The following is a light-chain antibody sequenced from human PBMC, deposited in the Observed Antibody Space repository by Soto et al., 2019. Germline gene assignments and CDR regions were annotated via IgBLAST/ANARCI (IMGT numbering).Light chain of an antibody. CDR3: QHYNSYSEA. CDR1: QTISSW. J-gene: IGKJ1*01. Sequence: DIQMTQSPSTLSGSVGDRVTITCRASQTISSWLAWYQQKPGKAPKLLIYKASTLKSGVPSRFSGSGSGTEFNLTISSXXXDDFATYYCQHYNSYSEAFGQGTKVEXX. V-gene: IGKV1-5*03. CDR2: KAS.